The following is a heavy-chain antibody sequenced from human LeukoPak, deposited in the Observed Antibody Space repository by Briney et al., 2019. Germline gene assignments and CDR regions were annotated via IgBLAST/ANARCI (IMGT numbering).Heavy chain of an antibody. CDR2: IYYTGST. J-gene: IGHJ6*03. D-gene: IGHD4-17*01. Sequence: PSETLSLTCTISGGSVSDYYWSWIRQSPGKGLEWIGYIYYTGSTTYNPSLKSRVTMSADTSKNQFSLKLSSVTAADTAVYYCARAYYGDVTFYYYYYMDVWGKGTTVTVSS. CDR3: ARAYYGDVTFYYYYYMDV. V-gene: IGHV4-59*02. CDR1: GGSVSDYY.